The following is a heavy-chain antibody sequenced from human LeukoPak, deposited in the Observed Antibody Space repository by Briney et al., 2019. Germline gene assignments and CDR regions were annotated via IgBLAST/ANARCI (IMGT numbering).Heavy chain of an antibody. Sequence: PGGSLRLSCAASGFAFRTYAMTWVRQAPARGLEWVAAISGRGDSTYYADSAKGRFTISRDNPKNTLYLQMNSLRDEDTATYYCVEDVGTRMGAPYDSWGQGALVTVSS. D-gene: IGHD3-16*01. CDR2: ISGRGDST. CDR3: VEDVGTRMGAPYDS. J-gene: IGHJ4*02. V-gene: IGHV3-23*01. CDR1: GFAFRTYA.